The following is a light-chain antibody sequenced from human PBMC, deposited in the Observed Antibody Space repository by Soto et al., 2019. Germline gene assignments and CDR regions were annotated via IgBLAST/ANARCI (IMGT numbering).Light chain of an antibody. J-gene: IGKJ4*01. Sequence: IQINQFPSTLCASVGDRGTITCRSSQSIISWLAWYQQKPGKAPKLLIYDASSLESGVPSRISGSGSGTEFSLTISSLQPDDFATYYCQQYNSYSPLTFGGGTKVDIK. V-gene: IGKV1-5*01. CDR1: QSIISW. CDR3: QQYNSYSPLT. CDR2: DAS.